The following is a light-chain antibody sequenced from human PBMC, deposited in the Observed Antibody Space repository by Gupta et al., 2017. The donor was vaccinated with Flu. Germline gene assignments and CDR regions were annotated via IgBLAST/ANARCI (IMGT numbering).Light chain of an antibody. CDR3: CSFGYTRA. CDR1: NSDVGRYNY. CDR2: EVS. J-gene: IGLJ2*01. Sequence: QSALTQPASVSGSPGQSITIPCTGTNSDVGRYNYVSWYQHHPGKAPKLVIFEVSKRPSGVSNRFSGSKSGNTASLTISGLQPEDEADYYCCSFGYTRAFGGGTKLTVL. V-gene: IGLV2-14*01.